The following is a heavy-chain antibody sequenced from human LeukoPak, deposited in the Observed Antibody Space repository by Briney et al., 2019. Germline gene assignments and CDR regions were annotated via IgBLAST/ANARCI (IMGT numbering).Heavy chain of an antibody. V-gene: IGHV4-34*01. CDR1: GGSFSGYY. Sequence: PSETLSLTCAVYGGSFSGYYWSWIRQPPGKGLEWIGEINHSGSTNYNPSLKSRVTISVDTSKNQFSLKLSSVTAADTAVYYCARDGPQWELPPGYYYYYMDVWGKGTTVTVSS. CDR3: ARDGPQWELPPGYYYYYMDV. CDR2: INHSGST. D-gene: IGHD1-26*01. J-gene: IGHJ6*03.